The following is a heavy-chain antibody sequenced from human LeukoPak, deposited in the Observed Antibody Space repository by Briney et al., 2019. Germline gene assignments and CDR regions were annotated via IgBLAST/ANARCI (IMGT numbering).Heavy chain of an antibody. CDR2: IIPIFGTA. D-gene: IGHD6-19*01. CDR1: GGTFSSYA. J-gene: IGHJ4*02. V-gene: IGHV1-69*05. Sequence: GASVKVSCKASGGTFSSYAISWVRQAPGQGLEWMGGIIPIFGTANYAQKFQRRVTITTDESTSTAYMELSSLRSEDTAVYYCANEESIAVAGTSYFDYWGQGTLVTVSS. CDR3: ANEESIAVAGTSYFDY.